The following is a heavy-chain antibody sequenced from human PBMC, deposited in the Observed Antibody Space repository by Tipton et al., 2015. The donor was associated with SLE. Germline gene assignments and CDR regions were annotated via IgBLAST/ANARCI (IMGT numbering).Heavy chain of an antibody. CDR2: ISDRGNI. J-gene: IGHJ5*02. CDR3: AGSPFYDFWRNS. Sequence: TLSLTCSVSGGSITSRTYYWGWIRQSPGKGLEWIGSISDRGNINYNPSLQSRVTMSIDTSKNHFSLKLNSVTAADTALYYCAGSPFYDFWRNSWGQGTLVSVSS. V-gene: IGHV4-39*02. CDR1: GGSITSRTYY. D-gene: IGHD3-3*01.